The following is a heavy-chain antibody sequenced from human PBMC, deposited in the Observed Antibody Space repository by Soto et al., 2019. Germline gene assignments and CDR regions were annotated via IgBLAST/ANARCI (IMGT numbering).Heavy chain of an antibody. CDR3: AKDSSGWSGNDY. D-gene: IGHD6-19*01. Sequence: HPGGSLRLYCAASGFTFSSYAMSWVRQAPGRGLEWVSVISGSGGSTYYADSVKGRFTISRDNSKNTLYLQMNSLRAEDTALYYCAKDSSGWSGNDYWGQGSLVTVSS. CDR2: ISGSGGST. V-gene: IGHV3-23*01. J-gene: IGHJ4*02. CDR1: GFTFSSYA.